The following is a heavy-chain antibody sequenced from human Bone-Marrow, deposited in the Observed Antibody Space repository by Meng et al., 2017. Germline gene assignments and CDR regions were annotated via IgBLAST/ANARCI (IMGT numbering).Heavy chain of an antibody. D-gene: IGHD3-10*01. Sequence: QLQLQESGPGLVKPSETLSLTCTVSGGSISSSSYYWGWIRQPPGKGLEWIGSIYYSGSTYYNPSLKSRVTISVDTTKSQFSLKVTSVTAADTAVYYCAKYYYASGFDYWGRGTLVTVSS. J-gene: IGHJ4*02. CDR1: GGSISSSSYY. CDR2: IYYSGST. CDR3: AKYYYASGFDY. V-gene: IGHV4-39*07.